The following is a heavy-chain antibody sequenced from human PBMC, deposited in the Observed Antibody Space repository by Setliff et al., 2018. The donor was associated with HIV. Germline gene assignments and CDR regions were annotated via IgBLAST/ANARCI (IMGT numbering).Heavy chain of an antibody. Sequence: SETLSLTCGVFRGPFSSDYWGWIRQPPGKGLEWIGSIYYSGSIYYNPSLKSRVTMSVDTSKNQFSLILTSVTAADTAVYYCARSSRVNCGGDCYLFDYWGQGTPVTVSS. CDR3: ARSSRVNCGGDCYLFDY. CDR1: RGPFSSDY. V-gene: IGHV4-39*07. CDR2: IYYSGSI. J-gene: IGHJ4*02. D-gene: IGHD2-21*02.